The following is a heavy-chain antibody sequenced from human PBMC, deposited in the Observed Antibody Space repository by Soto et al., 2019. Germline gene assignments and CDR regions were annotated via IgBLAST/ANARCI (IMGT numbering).Heavy chain of an antibody. CDR1: GGSISSSSYY. V-gene: IGHV4-39*01. D-gene: IGHD6-13*01. CDR2: IYYSGST. CDR3: ASVAAAGPFALTPLNWFDP. J-gene: IGHJ5*02. Sequence: QLQLQESGPGLVKPSETLSLTCTVSGGSISSSSYYWGWIRQPPGKGLEWIGSIYYSGSTYYNPSLKTRVTISVDTSKNQFSLKLSSVTAADTAVYYCASVAAAGPFALTPLNWFDPWGQGTLVTVSS.